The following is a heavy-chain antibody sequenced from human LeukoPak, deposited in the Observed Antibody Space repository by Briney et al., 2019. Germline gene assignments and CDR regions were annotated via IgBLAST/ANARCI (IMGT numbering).Heavy chain of an antibody. D-gene: IGHD2-8*01. J-gene: IGHJ4*02. V-gene: IGHV3-7*01. CDR1: GFTVSSNY. Sequence: GGSLRLSCAASGFTVSSNYMSWVRQAPGKGLEWVANIKQNGSEITYVDSVEGRLTISRDNAQNSLYLEMNSLRVEDTAVYYCADPGVGYWGQGTLVTVSA. CDR2: IKQNGSEI. CDR3: ADPGVGY.